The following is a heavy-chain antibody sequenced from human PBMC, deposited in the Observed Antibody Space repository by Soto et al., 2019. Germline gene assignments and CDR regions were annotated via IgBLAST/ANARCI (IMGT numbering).Heavy chain of an antibody. D-gene: IGHD6-13*01. J-gene: IGHJ6*03. Sequence: GGSLRLSCAASGFTFSSYWISWVRQAPGKGLEGVANIKQDGSEKYYVDSVKGRFTISRDNAKNSLYLQMNSLRAEDTAVYYCARVPPGYSSSWYSSYYYYMDVWGKGTTVTVSS. CDR2: IKQDGSEK. CDR3: ARVPPGYSSSWYSSYYYYMDV. V-gene: IGHV3-7*01. CDR1: GFTFSSYW.